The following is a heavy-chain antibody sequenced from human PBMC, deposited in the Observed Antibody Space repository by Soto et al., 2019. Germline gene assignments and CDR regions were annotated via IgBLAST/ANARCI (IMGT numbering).Heavy chain of an antibody. J-gene: IGHJ4*02. CDR3: ARKGIRDYFDY. D-gene: IGHD1-20*01. Sequence: EVQLVESGGGLVQPGGSLRLSCAASGFTFSSYWMSWVRQAPGKGLEWVSYISSSSSYTNYADSVKGRFTISRDNAKNSLYLQMNSLRAEDTAVYYCARKGIRDYFDYWGQGTLVTVSS. CDR2: ISSSSSYT. V-gene: IGHV3-21*05. CDR1: GFTFSSYW.